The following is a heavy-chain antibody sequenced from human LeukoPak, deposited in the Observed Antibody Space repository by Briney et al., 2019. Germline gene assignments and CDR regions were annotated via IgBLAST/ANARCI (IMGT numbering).Heavy chain of an antibody. D-gene: IGHD4-17*01. CDR1: GGSFSSYY. J-gene: IGHJ4*02. CDR3: ARADGTTVTADY. CDR2: IYYSGSA. Sequence: PSETLSLTCAAYGGSFSSYYWGWIRQPPGKDLEWIGSIYYSGSAYYNPSLKSRVTISVDTSKNQFSLMLTSVAAADAAVYYCARADGTTVTADYWGQGTLVTVSS. V-gene: IGHV4-39*07.